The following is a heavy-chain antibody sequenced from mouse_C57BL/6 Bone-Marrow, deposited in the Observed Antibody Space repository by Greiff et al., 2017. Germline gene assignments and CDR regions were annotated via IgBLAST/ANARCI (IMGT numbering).Heavy chain of an antibody. CDR2: IDPSDSYT. Sequence: VQLQQSGAELVKPGASVKLSCKASGYTFTSYWMQWVKQRPGQGLEWIGEIDPSDSYTNYNQKFKGKATLTVDTSSSTAYMQLSSLTAGDSAVYYCARRGYWGQGTTLTVSS. V-gene: IGHV1-50*01. J-gene: IGHJ2*01. CDR1: GYTFTSYW. CDR3: ARRGY.